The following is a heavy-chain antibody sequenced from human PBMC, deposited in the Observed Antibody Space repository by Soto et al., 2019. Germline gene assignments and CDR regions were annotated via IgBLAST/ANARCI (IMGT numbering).Heavy chain of an antibody. CDR3: ARDXRLGYCTNGVCSNWFDP. V-gene: IGHV1-18*04. J-gene: IGHJ5*02. CDR1: GYTFTSYG. D-gene: IGHD2-8*01. CDR2: ISAYNGNT. Sequence: ASVQVSCKAPGYTFTSYGISWVRQAPGQGLEWMGWISAYNGNTSYAQKLQGRVTMTTDTSTSTAYMELRSLRSDDTAVYYCARDXRLGYCTNGVCSNWFDPWGQGTLVTVSS.